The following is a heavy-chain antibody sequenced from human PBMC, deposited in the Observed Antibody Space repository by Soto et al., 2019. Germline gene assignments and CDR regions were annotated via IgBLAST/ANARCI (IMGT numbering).Heavy chain of an antibody. V-gene: IGHV3-33*01. J-gene: IGHJ4*02. CDR2: IWFDGSNA. D-gene: IGHD3-22*01. Sequence: PGGSLRLSCVASGFTLRNYGMHWVRQAPDKGLEWVAVIWFDGSNADYADSVKGRFTISRDNSKNTLYLHMNSLRASDTAMYYCERKIYDSDTGPNFQYYFDPWGQGTPVTVSS. CDR1: GFTLRNYG. CDR3: ERKIYDSDTGPNFQYYFDP.